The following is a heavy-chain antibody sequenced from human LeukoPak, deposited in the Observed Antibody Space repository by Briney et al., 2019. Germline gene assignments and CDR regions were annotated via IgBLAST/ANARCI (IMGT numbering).Heavy chain of an antibody. CDR2: INADGSST. J-gene: IGHJ4*02. V-gene: IGHV3-74*01. D-gene: IGHD3-10*01. CDR1: GVTFSSYW. Sequence: PGGSLRLSCAASGVTFSSYWMHWVRQAPGKGLVWVSRINADGSSTSYADSVKGRFTISRDNAKNTLYLQMNSLRAEDTAVYYCARDRGYYDSGSPGLIDYWGQGTLVTVSS. CDR3: ARDRGYYDSGSPGLIDY.